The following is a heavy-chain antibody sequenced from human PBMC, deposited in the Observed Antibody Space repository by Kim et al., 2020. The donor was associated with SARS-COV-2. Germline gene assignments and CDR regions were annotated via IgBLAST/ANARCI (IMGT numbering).Heavy chain of an antibody. V-gene: IGHV3-7*04. CDR3: ARAYCSSTSCLVMWGAHNRGDYFDY. CDR1: GFTFSSYW. J-gene: IGHJ4*02. D-gene: IGHD2-2*01. Sequence: GGSLRLSCAASGFTFSSYWMSWVRQAPGKGLEWVANIKQDGSEKYYVDSGKGRFTISRDNAKNSLYLQMNSLRAEDTAVYYCARAYCSSTSCLVMWGAHNRGDYFDYWGQGTLVTVSS. CDR2: IKQDGSEK.